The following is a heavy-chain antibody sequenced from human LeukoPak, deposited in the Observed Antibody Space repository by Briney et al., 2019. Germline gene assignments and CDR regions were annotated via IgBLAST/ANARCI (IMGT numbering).Heavy chain of an antibody. CDR2: IKSETDGGTT. Sequence: GGSLRLSCAASGFTFSNAWMSWVRQAPGKGLEWVGRIKSETDGGTTDYAAPVKGRFTISRDDSKNTLYLQMNSLKTEDTAVYYCTTDKFYCSSTSCYTNFDYWGQGTLVTVSS. J-gene: IGHJ4*02. V-gene: IGHV3-15*01. CDR1: GFTFSNAW. D-gene: IGHD2-2*02. CDR3: TTDKFYCSSTSCYTNFDY.